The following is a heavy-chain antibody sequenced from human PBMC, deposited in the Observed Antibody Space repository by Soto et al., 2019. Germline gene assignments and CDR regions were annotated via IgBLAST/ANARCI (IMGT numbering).Heavy chain of an antibody. J-gene: IGHJ4*02. D-gene: IGHD4-17*01. CDR1: GYTFTSYA. CDR2: INAGNSNT. Sequence: QVQLVQSGAEVKKPGASVKVSCKASGYTFTSYAMHWVRQAPGQRLEWMGWINAGNSNTKYSQKFQGRVTITRDTSASTAYMELSSLCSDDTAVYYCARALPGYGDYGAPEYYFGYWGQGTLVTVSS. CDR3: ARALPGYGDYGAPEYYFGY. V-gene: IGHV1-3*01.